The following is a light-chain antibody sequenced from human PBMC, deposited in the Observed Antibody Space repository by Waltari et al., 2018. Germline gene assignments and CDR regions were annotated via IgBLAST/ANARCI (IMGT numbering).Light chain of an antibody. Sequence: EIVMTQSPATLSVSPGERATLSCRASQSVRSNLAWYQQTPGQAPRLLIYGASTRAPGVPARFSGSGSGREFTLTISSLQSEDFAVYYCQHYNDGPEWTFGQGTKVEIK. J-gene: IGKJ1*01. CDR2: GAS. V-gene: IGKV3-15*01. CDR3: QHYNDGPEWT. CDR1: QSVRSN.